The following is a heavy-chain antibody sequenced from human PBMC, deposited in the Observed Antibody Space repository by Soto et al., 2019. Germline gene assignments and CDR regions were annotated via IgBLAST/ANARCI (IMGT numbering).Heavy chain of an antibody. CDR2: ISPNSGGT. V-gene: IGHV1-2*04. CDR1: GYTFTGYY. Sequence: ASVKVSCKASGYTFTGYYMHWVRQAPGQGLEWMGWISPNSGGTNYAQKFQGWVTMTRGTSISTAYMELSRLRSDDTAVYYCARGRSRYYLDYWGQGTLVTVSS. CDR3: ARGRSRYYLDY. D-gene: IGHD6-13*01. J-gene: IGHJ4*02.